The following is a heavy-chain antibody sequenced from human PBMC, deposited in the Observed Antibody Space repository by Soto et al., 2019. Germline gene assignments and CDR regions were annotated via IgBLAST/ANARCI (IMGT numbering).Heavy chain of an antibody. CDR2: IYPGDSDI. CDR3: ARTASGHYSEGFDY. V-gene: IGHV5-51*01. J-gene: IGHJ4*02. D-gene: IGHD3-3*01. Sequence: GESLKISCNGSAYSFTNYWIDWVRQMPGKGLEWMGSIYPGDSDIKYSPSFQGQVTISADKSINTAYLQWSSLKASDSAMYYCARTASGHYSEGFDYWGQGTLVTVSS. CDR1: AYSFTNYW.